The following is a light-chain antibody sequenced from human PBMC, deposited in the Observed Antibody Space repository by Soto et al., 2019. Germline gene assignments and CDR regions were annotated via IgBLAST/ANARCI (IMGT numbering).Light chain of an antibody. CDR2: GND. J-gene: IGLJ1*01. CDR1: RSNIGAGYD. V-gene: IGLV1-40*01. CDR3: QTHDSSLSSYV. Sequence: QSVLTQPPSVSGAPGKRVTISCTGSRSNIGAGYDVHWYQQLPGTAPKLLIYGNDNRPSGVPDRFSGSKSGTSASLAITGLQAEDEANYYCQTHDSSLSSYVFGTGTKVTVL.